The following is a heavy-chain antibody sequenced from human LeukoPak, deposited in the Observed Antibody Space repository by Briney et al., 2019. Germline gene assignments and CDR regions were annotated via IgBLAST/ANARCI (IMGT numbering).Heavy chain of an antibody. J-gene: IGHJ4*02. D-gene: IGHD3-3*01. CDR2: IKSKTDGGTA. CDR1: GITFISAW. CDR3: ATALRGVGF. Sequence: GGSLRLSCAASGITFISAWMNWVRQAPGKGLEWVGRIKSKTDGGTAEHAAPVKGRFIISRDDSKNMLYLQMNSLNSDDTGVYYCATALRGVGFWGQGTLVTLPT. V-gene: IGHV3-15*01.